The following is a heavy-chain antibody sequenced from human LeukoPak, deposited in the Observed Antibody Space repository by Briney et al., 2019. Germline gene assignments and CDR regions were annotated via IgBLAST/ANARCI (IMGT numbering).Heavy chain of an antibody. CDR1: GYTFTGYY. V-gene: IGHV1-2*02. J-gene: IGHJ4*02. D-gene: IGHD1-26*01. Sequence: ASVKVSCKASGYTFTGYYMHWVRQAPGQGLEWMGWINPNSGGTNYAQKFQGRVTMTRDTSISTAYMGLSRLRSDDTAVYYCARDAVGLNSGSYYGYDYWGQGTLVTVSS. CDR2: INPNSGGT. CDR3: ARDAVGLNSGSYYGYDY.